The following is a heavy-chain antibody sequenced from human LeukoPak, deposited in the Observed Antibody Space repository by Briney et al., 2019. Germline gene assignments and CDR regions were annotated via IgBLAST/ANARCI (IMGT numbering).Heavy chain of an antibody. CDR1: GFTFSSYA. CDR2: ISYDGSNK. V-gene: IGHV3-30-3*01. Sequence: PGRSPRLSCAASGFTFSSYAMHWVRQAPGKGLEWVAVISYDGSNKYYADSVKGRFTISRDNSKNTLYLQMNSLRAEDTAVYYCARDWGEVITTPFDYWGQGTLVTVSS. D-gene: IGHD3-22*01. CDR3: ARDWGEVITTPFDY. J-gene: IGHJ4*02.